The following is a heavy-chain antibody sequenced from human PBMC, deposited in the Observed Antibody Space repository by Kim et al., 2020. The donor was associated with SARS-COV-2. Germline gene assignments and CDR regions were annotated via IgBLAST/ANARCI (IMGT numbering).Heavy chain of an antibody. CDR3: SSGGPYSTGWYTYFDY. D-gene: IGHD6-19*01. Sequence: ASVKGRFTISRDDSKTIAYLQMNSLTTEDTAVYYCSSGGPYSTGWYTYFDYWGQGTLVTVSS. J-gene: IGHJ4*02. V-gene: IGHV3-49*02.